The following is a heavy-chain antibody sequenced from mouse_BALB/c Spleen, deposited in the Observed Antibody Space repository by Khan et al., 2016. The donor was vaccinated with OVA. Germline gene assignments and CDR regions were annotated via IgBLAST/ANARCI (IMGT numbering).Heavy chain of an antibody. V-gene: IGHV1-7*01. Sequence: QVQLQQSGAELAKPGASVKMSCKASGYTFTSYWMHWVEQRPGQGLEWIGYINPSSGYTEYNQNFKDKATLTADKSSSTAYMQLSSLTSEDSAVYYCARDRIDYWGQGTTLTVSS. CDR2: INPSSGYT. J-gene: IGHJ2*01. CDR1: GYTFTSYW. CDR3: ARDRIDY.